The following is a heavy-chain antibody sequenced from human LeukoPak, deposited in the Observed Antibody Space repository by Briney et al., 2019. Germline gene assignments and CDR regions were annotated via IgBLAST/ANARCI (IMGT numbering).Heavy chain of an antibody. D-gene: IGHD2-2*01. Sequence: SETLSLTCTVSGGSISSGSYYWSWIRQPAGKGLEWIGRIYTSGSTNYNPSLKSRVTISVDTSKNQFSLKLSSVTAADTAVYCCARVGYCSSTSCLYYYYYYMDVWGKGTTVTVSS. J-gene: IGHJ6*03. CDR2: IYTSGST. CDR3: ARVGYCSSTSCLYYYYYYMDV. CDR1: GGSISSGSYY. V-gene: IGHV4-61*02.